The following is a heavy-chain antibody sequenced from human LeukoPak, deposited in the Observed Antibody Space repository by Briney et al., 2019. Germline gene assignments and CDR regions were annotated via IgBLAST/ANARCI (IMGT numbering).Heavy chain of an antibody. CDR3: ARARSGHYYYYYGMDV. V-gene: IGHV1-69*13. Sequence: ASVKVSCKTSGGTFSSYAISWVRQAPGQGLEWMGGIIPIFGTANYAQKFQGRVTITADESTSTACMELSSLRSEDTAVYYCARARSGHYYYYYGMDVWGKGTTVTVSS. CDR1: GGTFSSYA. J-gene: IGHJ6*04. D-gene: IGHD1-26*01. CDR2: IIPIFGTA.